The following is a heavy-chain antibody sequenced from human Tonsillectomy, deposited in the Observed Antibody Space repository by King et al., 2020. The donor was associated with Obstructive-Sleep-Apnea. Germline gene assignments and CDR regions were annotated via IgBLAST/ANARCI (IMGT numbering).Heavy chain of an antibody. CDR2: IRYDGSNK. CDR1: GFTFSSYG. V-gene: IGHV3-30*02. CDR3: AKSSGVAAAGTYPFDY. D-gene: IGHD6-13*01. J-gene: IGHJ4*02. Sequence: VQLVESGGSVVQPGGSLSLSCAASGFTFSSYGLHWVRQAPGKGLEWVTLIRYDGSNKYYADSVKGRFTISRDNSKNTLYLQMNSLRAEDTAVYYCAKSSGVAAAGTYPFDYWGQGTLVTVSS.